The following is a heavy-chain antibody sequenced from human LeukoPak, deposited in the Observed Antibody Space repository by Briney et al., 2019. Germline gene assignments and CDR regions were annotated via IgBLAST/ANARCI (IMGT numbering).Heavy chain of an antibody. CDR3: ARSPPITISPGPNDY. V-gene: IGHV3-48*03. CDR2: ISSSGSTI. J-gene: IGHJ4*02. D-gene: IGHD3-9*01. Sequence: GGSLRLSCAASGFTFSSYELNWVRQAPGKGLEWVSSISSSGSTIYCADSVKGRFTISRDNAKNSLYLQMNSLRAEDTAVYYCARSPPITISPGPNDYWGQGTLVTVSS. CDR1: GFTFSSYE.